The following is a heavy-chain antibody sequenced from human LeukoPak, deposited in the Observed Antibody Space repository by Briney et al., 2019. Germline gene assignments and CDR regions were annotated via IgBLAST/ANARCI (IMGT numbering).Heavy chain of an antibody. Sequence: GGSLRLSCAASGCTFSSYAMSWVRQVPGKGLEWVSVISGSGDNTYYADSVKGRFTISRDNSKNMLYLQMNSLRAEDTAVYYCAKWKYSNSGIDDYWGQGTLVTVSS. J-gene: IGHJ4*02. CDR3: AKWKYSNSGIDDY. CDR1: GCTFSSYA. D-gene: IGHD6-6*01. V-gene: IGHV3-23*01. CDR2: ISGSGDNT.